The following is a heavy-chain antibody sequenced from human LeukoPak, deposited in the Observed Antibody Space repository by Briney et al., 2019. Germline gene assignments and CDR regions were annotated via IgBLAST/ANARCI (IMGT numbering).Heavy chain of an antibody. Sequence: ASVKVSCKASGYTFTSYGISWVRQAPGQGLEWVGWISAYNGNTNYAQKLQGRVTMTTDTSTSTADTELRSLRSDDTAVYYCASKVAYGGKILDYWGQGTLVTVSS. V-gene: IGHV1-18*01. J-gene: IGHJ4*02. D-gene: IGHD4-23*01. CDR1: GYTFTSYG. CDR2: ISAYNGNT. CDR3: ASKVAYGGKILDY.